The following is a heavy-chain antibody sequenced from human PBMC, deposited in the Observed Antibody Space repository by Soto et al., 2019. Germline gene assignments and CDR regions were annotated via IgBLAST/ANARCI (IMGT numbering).Heavy chain of an antibody. CDR2: ISYDGSNK. CDR1: GFTFSSYA. V-gene: IGHV3-30-3*01. J-gene: IGHJ4*02. D-gene: IGHD2-2*01. Sequence: QVQLVESGGGVVQPGRSLRLSCAASGFTFSSYAMHWVRQAPGKGLEWVAVISYDGSNKYYADSVKGRFTISRDNSKNTLYLQMNSLRAEDTGVYYCARARLDTPALDYWGQGTLVTVSS. CDR3: ARARLDTPALDY.